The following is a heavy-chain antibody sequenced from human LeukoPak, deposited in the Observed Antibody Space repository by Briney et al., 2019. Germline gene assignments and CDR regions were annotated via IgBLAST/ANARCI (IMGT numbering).Heavy chain of an antibody. CDR1: GFTFSSYA. V-gene: IGHV3-23*01. D-gene: IGHD6-6*01. CDR2: IRAGADAA. Sequence: GGSLRLSCAASGFTFSSYAMRWVRQAPGKGLEWVPSIRAGADAAYYADSVKGRFTISRDNSKNTLYLQMNSLRAEDTAVYYCAKGAVSSLYYFDYWGQGTLVTVSS. J-gene: IGHJ4*02. CDR3: AKGAVSSLYYFDY.